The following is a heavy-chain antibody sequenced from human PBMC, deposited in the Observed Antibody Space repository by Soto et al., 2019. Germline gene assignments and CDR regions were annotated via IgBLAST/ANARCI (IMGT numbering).Heavy chain of an antibody. J-gene: IGHJ6*02. CDR1: GFTFSSYA. V-gene: IGHV3-23*01. CDR2: ISGSGGST. D-gene: IGHD6-6*01. Sequence: GSLRLSCAASGFTFSSYAMSWVRQAPGKGLEWVSAISGSGGSTYYADSVKGRFTISRDNSKNTLYLQMNSLRAEDTAVYYCAKDSLPYSSSSYYYYGMDVWGQGTTVTVSS. CDR3: AKDSLPYSSSSYYYYGMDV.